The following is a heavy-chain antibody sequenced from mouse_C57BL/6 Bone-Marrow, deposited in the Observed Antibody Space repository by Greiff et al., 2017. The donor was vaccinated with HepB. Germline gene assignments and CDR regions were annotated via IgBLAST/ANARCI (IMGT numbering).Heavy chain of an antibody. CDR3: ARESFTTVVATPYYFDY. J-gene: IGHJ2*01. V-gene: IGHV1-72*01. D-gene: IGHD1-1*01. Sequence: QVQLKQPGAELVKPGASVKLSCKASGYTFTSYWMHWVKQRPGRGLEWIGRIDPNSGGTKYNEKFKSKATLTVDKPSSTAYMQLSSLTSEDSAVYYCARESFTTVVATPYYFDYWGQGTTLTVSS. CDR2: IDPNSGGT. CDR1: GYTFTSYW.